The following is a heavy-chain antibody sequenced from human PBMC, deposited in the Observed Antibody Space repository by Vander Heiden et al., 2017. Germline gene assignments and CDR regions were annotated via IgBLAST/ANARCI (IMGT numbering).Heavy chain of an antibody. CDR1: GGSFSGYY. V-gene: IGHV4-34*01. J-gene: IGHJ4*02. D-gene: IGHD6-6*01. CDR3: ARGQYSTPGDY. Sequence: QVQLQQWRAGLLKPSETLSLTCAVYGGSFSGYYWSWIRQPPGKGLEWIGEINHSGSTNYNPSLKSRVTISVDTSKNQFSLKLSSVTAADTAVYYCARGQYSTPGDYWGQGTLVTVSS. CDR2: INHSGST.